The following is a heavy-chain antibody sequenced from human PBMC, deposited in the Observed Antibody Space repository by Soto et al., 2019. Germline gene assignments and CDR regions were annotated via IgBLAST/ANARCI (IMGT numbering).Heavy chain of an antibody. J-gene: IGHJ6*02. CDR2: INPNSGGT. CDR1: GYTFTGYY. CDR3: ARANVDTAMVTFYYYYGMDV. V-gene: IGHV1-2*02. D-gene: IGHD5-18*01. Sequence: ASVKVSCKXSGYTFTGYYMHWVRQAPGQGLEWMGWINPNSGGTNYAQKFQGRVTMTRDTSISTAYMELSRLRSDDTAVYYCARANVDTAMVTFYYYYGMDVWGQGTTVTVS.